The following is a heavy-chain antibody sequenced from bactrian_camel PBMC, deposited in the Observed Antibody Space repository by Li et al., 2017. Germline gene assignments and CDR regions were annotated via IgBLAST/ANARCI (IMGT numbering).Heavy chain of an antibody. V-gene: IGHV3S9*01. CDR2: ADADRRA. J-gene: IGHJ4*01. D-gene: IGHD1*01. Sequence: VQLVESGGGSVQAGGSLTLSSTVPSDTDSSNCMGWFRQVPGKGREAVAAADADRRAIYGDFVEGRFTIDRDNAKNTVYLQMSSLKPEDTAMYYCAKWRHRDLHYWGQGTQVTVS. CDR1: SDTDSSNC. CDR3: AKWRHRDLHY.